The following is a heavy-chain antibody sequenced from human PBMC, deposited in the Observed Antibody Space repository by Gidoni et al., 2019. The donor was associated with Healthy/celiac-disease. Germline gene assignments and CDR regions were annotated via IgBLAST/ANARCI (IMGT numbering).Heavy chain of an antibody. CDR1: GGSISSRSYY. CDR2: IYYSGST. J-gene: IGHJ5*02. CDR3: ARTVGYCSGGSCNWFDP. V-gene: IGHV4-39*07. Sequence: QLQLQESGPGLVQPSDTLSLTCTVSGGSISSRSYYWGWIRQPPGKGLEWIGSIYYSGSTYYNPSLKSRVTISVDTSKNQFSLKLSSVTAADTAVYYCARTVGYCSGGSCNWFDPWGQGTLVTVSS. D-gene: IGHD2-15*01.